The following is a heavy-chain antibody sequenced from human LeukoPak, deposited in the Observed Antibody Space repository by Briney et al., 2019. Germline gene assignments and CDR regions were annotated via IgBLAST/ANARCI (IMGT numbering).Heavy chain of an antibody. CDR1: GITFRSYA. J-gene: IGHJ4*02. Sequence: GESLRLSCAVSGITFRSYAMSWVRQAPGKGLEWVSGISGSGDIIYYADSIKGRFTVSRDKSKNTLHLQMNSLRAEDTALYYCAKDDIAVAGYFDSWGQGTLVTVSS. CDR2: ISGSGDII. V-gene: IGHV3-23*01. D-gene: IGHD6-19*01. CDR3: AKDDIAVAGYFDS.